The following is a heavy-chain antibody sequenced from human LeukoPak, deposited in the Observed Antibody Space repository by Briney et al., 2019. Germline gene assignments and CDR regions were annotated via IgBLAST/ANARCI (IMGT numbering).Heavy chain of an antibody. CDR2: ISGSGGST. D-gene: IGHD3-3*01. CDR3: AKGENYDFWSGYYGFDY. Sequence: GGALRLSCAASGFTFSSYAMSWVRQAPGKGLEGVSAISGSGGSTYYADSVKGRFTIPRDNSKNTLYLQMNSLRAEDTAVYYCAKGENYDFWSGYYGFDYWGQGTLVTVSS. J-gene: IGHJ4*02. V-gene: IGHV3-23*01. CDR1: GFTFSSYA.